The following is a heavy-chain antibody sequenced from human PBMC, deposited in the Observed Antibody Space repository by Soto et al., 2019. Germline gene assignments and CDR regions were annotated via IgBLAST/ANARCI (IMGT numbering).Heavy chain of an antibody. CDR3: ARAAAPEWFDP. V-gene: IGHV4-39*01. Sequence: QLQLQESGPGLVKPSETLSLTCTVSGGSISSSSYYWGWIRQPPGKGLEWIGSIYYSGSTYYNPSLKSRVTISVDTSKNQFSLKLCSVTAADTAVYHCARAAAPEWFDPWGQGTLVTVSS. CDR1: GGSISSSSYY. D-gene: IGHD2-15*01. CDR2: IYYSGST. J-gene: IGHJ5*02.